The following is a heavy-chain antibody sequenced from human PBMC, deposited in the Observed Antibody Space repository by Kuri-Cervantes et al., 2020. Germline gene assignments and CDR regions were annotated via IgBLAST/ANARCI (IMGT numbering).Heavy chain of an antibody. J-gene: IGHJ4*02. D-gene: IGHD6-19*01. Sequence: GGSLRLSCAASGFTFSSYGMHWVRQAPGKGLEWVAVISYDGSNKYYADSVKGRFTISRDDSKNTLFLQMNSLRAEDTALYYCAKEEGGWYYWGQGTLVTVSS. CDR2: ISYDGSNK. CDR1: GFTFSSYG. CDR3: AKEEGGWYY. V-gene: IGHV3-30*18.